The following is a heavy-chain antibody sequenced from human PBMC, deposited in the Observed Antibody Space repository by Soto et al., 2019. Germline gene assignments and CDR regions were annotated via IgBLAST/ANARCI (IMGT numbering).Heavy chain of an antibody. CDR3: ADRCWHAFLDF. J-gene: IGHJ4*02. Sequence: QITLKETGPTLVKPTQTLTVTCTFSGFSLTTTGVAVCWIRQPPGKALDWLALIYWNDDKRYTPSLRTRFTITEDSSKNQVDLTITNMDPVDTGPYYCADRCWHAFLDFWCQGALVTAAS. V-gene: IGHV2-5*01. D-gene: IGHD3-3*01. CDR2: IYWNDDK. CDR1: GFSLTTTGVA.